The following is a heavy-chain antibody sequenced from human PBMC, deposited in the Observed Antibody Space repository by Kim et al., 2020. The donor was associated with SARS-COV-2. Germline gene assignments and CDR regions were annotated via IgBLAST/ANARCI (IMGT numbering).Heavy chain of an antibody. CDR3: ARAPSAAGYSYFGMDV. CDR1: GGSMNTYY. V-gene: IGHV4-59*01. J-gene: IGHJ6*02. CDR2: IYYSGST. D-gene: IGHD6-25*01. Sequence: SETLSLTCTVSGGSMNTYYWIWIRQPPEKGLEWIANIYYSGSTSYNPSLKSRVTISVDTSKNQFSLNLRSVTAADTAVYYCARAPSAAGYSYFGMDVWGQGTKVTV.